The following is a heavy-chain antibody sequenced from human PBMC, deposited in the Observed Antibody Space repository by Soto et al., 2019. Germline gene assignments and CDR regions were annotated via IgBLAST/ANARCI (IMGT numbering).Heavy chain of an antibody. V-gene: IGHV4-34*01. J-gene: IGHJ4*02. CDR3: ARERVAARPGFDY. D-gene: IGHD6-6*01. CDR1: CGSFSGYY. Sequence: TLSLTCAVYCGSFSGYYWSRLRQPPGKGLERIGEINHSGSTNYNPSLKSRVTISVDTSKNQFSLKLSSVTAADTAVYYCARERVAARPGFDYWGRGTMVTVSS. CDR2: INHSGST.